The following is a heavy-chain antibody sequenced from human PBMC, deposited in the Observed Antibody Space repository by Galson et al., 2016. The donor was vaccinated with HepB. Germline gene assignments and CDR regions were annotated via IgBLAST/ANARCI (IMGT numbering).Heavy chain of an antibody. CDR3: ARRGSKEKGYFDL. V-gene: IGHV6-1*01. CDR1: GDSVSSHSVT. D-gene: IGHD6-13*01. J-gene: IGHJ2*01. Sequence: CAISGDSVSSHSVTWNWIRQSPSRGLEWLGRTYYRSKWYNDYAVSVKSRMTINPDTSKNQFSLQFNSVTPEDTAVYYCARRGSKEKGYFDLWGRGTLVTVSS. CDR2: TYYRSKWYN.